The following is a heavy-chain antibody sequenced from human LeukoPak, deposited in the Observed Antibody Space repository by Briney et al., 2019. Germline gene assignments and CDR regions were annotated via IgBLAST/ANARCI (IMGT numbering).Heavy chain of an antibody. CDR3: ARDSYDSSGYYPDY. CDR1: GYTFTGYY. D-gene: IGHD3-22*01. Sequence: GASVKVSCKASGYTFTGYYMHWVRQAPGQGLEWMGWINPNSGGTNYAQKFQGRVTMTRDTSISTAYMELSRLRSDDTAVYYCARDSYDSSGYYPDYWGQGTLVTVSS. V-gene: IGHV1-2*02. CDR2: INPNSGGT. J-gene: IGHJ4*02.